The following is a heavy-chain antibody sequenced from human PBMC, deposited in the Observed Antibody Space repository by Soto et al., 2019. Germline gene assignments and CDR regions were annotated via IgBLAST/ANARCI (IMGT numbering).Heavy chain of an antibody. J-gene: IGHJ4*02. D-gene: IGHD3-10*01. V-gene: IGHV3-23*01. CDR2: ISGSGGST. Sequence: GGSLRLSCAASGFTFSSYSMSWVRQAPGKGLEWVSAISGSGGSTYYADSVKGRFTISRDNSKNTLYLQMNSLRAEDTAVYYCAKFPIYYGPSDYFDYCGQATLLTVSS. CDR3: AKFPIYYGPSDYFDY. CDR1: GFTFSSYS.